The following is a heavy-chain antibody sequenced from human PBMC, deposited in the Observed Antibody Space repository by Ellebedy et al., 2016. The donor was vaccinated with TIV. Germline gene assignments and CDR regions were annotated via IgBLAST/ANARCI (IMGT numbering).Heavy chain of an antibody. J-gene: IGHJ4*02. V-gene: IGHV5-51*01. CDR1: GYSFTNYW. CDR3: ARQLTWFGDPRGFWDY. Sequence: GESLKISCEAFGYSFTNYWIGWVRQMPGKGLEWMGIIYPGDSDTRYSPSFEGQVTISADTSIRSVSLQWTSLKASDTGLYFCARQLTWFGDPRGFWDYWGQGTLVTVSS. D-gene: IGHD3-10*01. CDR2: IYPGDSDT.